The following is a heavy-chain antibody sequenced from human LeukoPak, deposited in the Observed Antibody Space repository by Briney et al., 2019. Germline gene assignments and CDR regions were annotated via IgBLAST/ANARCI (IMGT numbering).Heavy chain of an antibody. CDR1: GGTFSSYA. D-gene: IGHD3-22*01. CDR3: ARASYYYDSSGYPGYYFDY. Sequence: ASMKVSCRASGGTFSSYAISWVRQAPGQGLEWMGWINPNSGGTNYAQKFQGRVTMTRDTSISTAYMELSRLRSDDTAVYYCARASYYYDSSGYPGYYFDYWGQGTLVTVSS. V-gene: IGHV1-2*02. CDR2: INPNSGGT. J-gene: IGHJ4*02.